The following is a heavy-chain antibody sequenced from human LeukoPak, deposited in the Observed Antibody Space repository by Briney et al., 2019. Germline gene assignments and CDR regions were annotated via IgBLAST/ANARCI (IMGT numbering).Heavy chain of an antibody. CDR1: GYTFTGYY. V-gene: IGHV1-18*04. J-gene: IGHJ3*02. CDR2: ISGYNGDT. CDR3: ASTIAAAGNDAFDI. Sequence: GASVKVSCKASGYTFTGYYMHWVRQAPGQGLEWMGWISGYNGDTNYAQKYQGRATMTTDTSTSTAYMELSSLRSEDTAVYYCASTIAAAGNDAFDIWGQGTMVTVSS. D-gene: IGHD6-13*01.